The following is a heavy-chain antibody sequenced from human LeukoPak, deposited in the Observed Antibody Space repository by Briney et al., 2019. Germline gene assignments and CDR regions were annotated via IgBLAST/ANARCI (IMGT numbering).Heavy chain of an antibody. J-gene: IGHJ4*02. V-gene: IGHV3-7*01. CDR1: GFTFSSYW. CDR2: IKQDGSEK. Sequence: GGSLRLSCAASGFTFSSYWMSWVSHAPGKGLELVVNIKQDGSEKYYVDSVEGRFTISRDNAKNSLYLQMNSLRAEDTAVYYCARESVAGNYFDYWGQGTLVTVSS. CDR3: ARESVAGNYFDY. D-gene: IGHD6-19*01.